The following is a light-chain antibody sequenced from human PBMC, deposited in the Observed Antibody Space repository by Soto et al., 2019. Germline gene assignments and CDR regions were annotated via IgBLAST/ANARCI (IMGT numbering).Light chain of an antibody. J-gene: IGLJ2*01. Sequence: QSALTQPASVSGSPGQSVTIACTVTSSDIGTYKVVSWYQQYPGKAPKLLVYEADRRPSGVSHRFSGSKSGNTASLTISGLQAEDEAHYYCCSFAGSGIFVFGVGTKLTVL. CDR1: SSDIGTYKV. V-gene: IGLV2-23*02. CDR2: EAD. CDR3: CSFAGSGIFV.